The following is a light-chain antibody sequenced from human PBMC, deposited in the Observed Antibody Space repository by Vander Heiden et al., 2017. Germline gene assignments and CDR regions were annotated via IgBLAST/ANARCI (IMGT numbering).Light chain of an antibody. CDR1: QSVLYSSNNKTY. CDR3: QQYYSTPTWT. V-gene: IGKV4-1*01. Sequence: DIVMTQSPDPLAVSLGETATINRKSSQSVLYSSNNKTYLAWYQQKPGQPPKLLIYWTSTRESGVPDRFSGSGSGTDFTLTISSLQAEDVAVYYCQQYYSTPTWTFGQGTKVEIK. CDR2: WTS. J-gene: IGKJ1*01.